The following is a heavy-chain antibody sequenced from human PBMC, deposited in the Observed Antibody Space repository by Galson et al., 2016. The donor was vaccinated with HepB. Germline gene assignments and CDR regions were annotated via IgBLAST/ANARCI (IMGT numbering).Heavy chain of an antibody. Sequence: TLSLTCVVSGGSISSGGYCWTWIRQAPGKGLEWIGYTYHSGSFSYNPSLKRRVTMSVDKSNNQFSLILNSVTAADAAVYYCARGITRTRTYFDYWGQGTLVAVSS. J-gene: IGHJ4*02. CDR2: TYHSGSF. CDR3: ARGITRTRTYFDY. D-gene: IGHD3-10*01. CDR1: GGSISSGGYC. V-gene: IGHV4-30-2*01.